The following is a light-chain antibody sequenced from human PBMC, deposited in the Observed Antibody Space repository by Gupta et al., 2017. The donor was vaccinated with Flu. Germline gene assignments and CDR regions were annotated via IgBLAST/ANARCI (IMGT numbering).Light chain of an antibody. CDR2: GAS. CDR3: QQFYSPPRT. J-gene: IGKJ4*02. V-gene: IGKV1-39*01. CDR1: QNICPY. Sequence: EIQITQSPSSLSASIGDTVTVTCRARQNICPYLNWYQHKLGRAPKLLLDGASKLQDGVPTTFSGSGSGKDFTLTIDTLQPEDSATYYCQQFYSPPRTLGGRTKVDI.